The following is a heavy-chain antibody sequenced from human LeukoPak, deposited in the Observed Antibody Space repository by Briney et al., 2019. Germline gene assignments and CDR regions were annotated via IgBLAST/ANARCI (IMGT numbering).Heavy chain of an antibody. CDR2: IIPISGIA. CDR1: GGTFSSHA. D-gene: IGHD2-2*01. CDR3: ARGLQYQLFKALRYYYMDV. V-gene: IGHV1-69*05. Sequence: ASVKVFCKASGGTFSSHAIAWVRQAPGQGPEWMGGIIPISGIADYAQKFQGRVTITTDESTSTAYMELRSLTSDDTAVYYCARGLQYQLFKALRYYYMDVWGEGTTVTVSS. J-gene: IGHJ6*03.